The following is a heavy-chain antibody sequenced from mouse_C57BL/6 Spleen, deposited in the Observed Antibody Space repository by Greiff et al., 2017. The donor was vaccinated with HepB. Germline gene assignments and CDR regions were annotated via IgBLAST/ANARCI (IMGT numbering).Heavy chain of an antibody. Sequence: EVQLQQSGPELVKPGASVKISCKASGYSFTGYYMNWVKQSPEKSLEWIGEINPSTGGTTYNQKFKAKATLTVDKSSSTAYMQLKSLTSEDSAVYYCARKGGSPYYYAMDYWGQGTSVTVSS. CDR2: INPSTGGT. J-gene: IGHJ4*01. CDR1: GYSFTGYY. D-gene: IGHD1-1*01. V-gene: IGHV1-42*01. CDR3: ARKGGSPYYYAMDY.